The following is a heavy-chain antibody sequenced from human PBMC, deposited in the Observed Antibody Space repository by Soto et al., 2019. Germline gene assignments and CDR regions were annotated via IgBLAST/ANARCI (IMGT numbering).Heavy chain of an antibody. Sequence: QVQLVESGGGVVQPGRSLRLSCAASGFTFSSYGMHWVRQAPGKGLEWVAVIWFDGSNKFYADSVKGRFTISSDNSKNTVSLQLTSPREGSWASYYCATTGTYWGQGTLVTVSS. V-gene: IGHV3-33*08. CDR2: IWFDGSNK. J-gene: IGHJ4*02. CDR3: ATTGTY. D-gene: IGHD2-2*01. CDR1: GFTFSSYG.